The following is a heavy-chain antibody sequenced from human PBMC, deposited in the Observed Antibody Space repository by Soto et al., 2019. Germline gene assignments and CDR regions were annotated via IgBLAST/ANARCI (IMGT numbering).Heavy chain of an antibody. J-gene: IGHJ4*02. CDR2: LSWSGGTI. Sequence: EVQLVESGGGLVQPGRSLRLSCVVSGLNFDDYAMHWVRQLPGKGLVWVAGLSWSGGTIDYADSVKGRFTISRDNAKNSLYLEMYSLRPEDTAVYYCTKEVRHHFSYYFDNWGQGTMVTVPS. CDR1: GLNFDDYA. V-gene: IGHV3-9*01. D-gene: IGHD3-3*02. CDR3: TKEVRHHFSYYFDN.